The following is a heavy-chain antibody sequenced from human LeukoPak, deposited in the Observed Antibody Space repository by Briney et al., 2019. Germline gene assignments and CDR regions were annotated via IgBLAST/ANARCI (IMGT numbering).Heavy chain of an antibody. D-gene: IGHD3-22*01. V-gene: IGHV3-11*01. J-gene: IGHJ4*02. CDR3: ARESYYYDSSGYSVDY. CDR2: ISSSSSTI. CDR1: GFIYDDYD. Sequence: GGSLRLSCAASGFIYDDYDMSWVRQAPGKGLEWVAYISSSSSTIYYADSVKGRFTISRDNAKNSLNLQMNSLRAEDTAVYYCARESYYYDSSGYSVDYWGQGTLVTVSS.